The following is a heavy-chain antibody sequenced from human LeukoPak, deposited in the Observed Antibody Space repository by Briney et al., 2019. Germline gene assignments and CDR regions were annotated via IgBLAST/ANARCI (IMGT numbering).Heavy chain of an antibody. D-gene: IGHD1-14*01. V-gene: IGHV4-4*07. J-gene: IGHJ5*02. CDR2: IYTSGST. CDR1: GNSFGDYY. CDR3: TRGRPYNVGLPPWFDP. Sequence: SETLSLTCTVSGNSFGDYYWSWIRQPAGKGLEWIGRIYTSGSTTYNPSLKSRVTMSVDTSKSQFSLNLMSVTAADTAVYYCTRGRPYNVGLPPWFDPWGQGTLVTVSS.